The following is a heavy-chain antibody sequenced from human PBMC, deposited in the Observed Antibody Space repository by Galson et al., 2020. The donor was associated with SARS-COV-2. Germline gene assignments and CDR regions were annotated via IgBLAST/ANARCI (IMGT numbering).Heavy chain of an antibody. J-gene: IGHJ4*02. V-gene: IGHV4-59*01. D-gene: IGHD6-19*01. CDR1: GGSISSYY. CDR3: ARTMDSSGWYPYYFDY. Sequence: SETLSLTCTVSGGSISSYYWSWIRQPPGKGREWIGYIYYGGSTNYNPSLKGRVTISVDTSKNQFSLKLTSVTAADTAMYYCARTMDSSGWYPYYFDYWGQGTLVTVSS. CDR2: IYYGGST.